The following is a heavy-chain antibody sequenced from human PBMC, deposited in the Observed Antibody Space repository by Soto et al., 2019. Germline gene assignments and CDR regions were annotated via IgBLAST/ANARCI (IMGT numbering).Heavy chain of an antibody. CDR2: MNPNTGNI. J-gene: IGHJ5*02. CDR1: EDTCTHYD. Sequence: QVELVQSGAEVKKPGASVKVSCQASEDTCTHYDINCVRQATGQGLEWMGWMNPNTGNIDYAHKFTRRVTMTRDPATRTVYMELSSLRSDDTAVYYCVRRVASVHRSCFDPGGQGTLVTVSS. V-gene: IGHV1-8*01. D-gene: IGHD2-21*01. CDR3: VRRVASVHRSCFDP.